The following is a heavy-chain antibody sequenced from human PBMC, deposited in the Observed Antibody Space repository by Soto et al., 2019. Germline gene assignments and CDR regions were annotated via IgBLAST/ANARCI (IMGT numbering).Heavy chain of an antibody. CDR1: GFTFSTYG. CDR3: GSDWYIFDY. V-gene: IGHV3-30*03. Sequence: RGSLRLSCAASGFTFSTYGMHWVRQAPGKGLEWVAVISDDGRNKYYADSVKGRFTISRDNSNNTLFLQIDSLRPEETAVYHCGSDWYIFDYWRQGTQVTVSP. CDR2: ISDDGRNK. D-gene: IGHD1-1*01. J-gene: IGHJ4*02.